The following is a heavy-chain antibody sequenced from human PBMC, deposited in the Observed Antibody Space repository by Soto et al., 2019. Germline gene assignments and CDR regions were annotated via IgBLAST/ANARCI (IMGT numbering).Heavy chain of an antibody. CDR3: ARGDYYYGMDG. Sequence: SETLSLTCAVYGGSFSGYYWSWIRQPPGKGLEWIGEINHSGSTNYNPSLKSRVTISVDTSKNQFSLKLSSVTAADTAVYYCARGDYYYGMDGWGQGTTVTGSS. CDR1: GGSFSGYY. V-gene: IGHV4-34*01. CDR2: INHSGST. J-gene: IGHJ6*02.